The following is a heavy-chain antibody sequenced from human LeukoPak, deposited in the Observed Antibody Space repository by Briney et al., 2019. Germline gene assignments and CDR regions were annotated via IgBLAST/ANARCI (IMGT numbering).Heavy chain of an antibody. D-gene: IGHD1-1*01. J-gene: IGHJ6*03. CDR3: ARVSWFPGTSYYYMDV. CDR2: IYYSGST. V-gene: IGHV4-59*01. Sequence: PSETLSLTCTVSGGSISNKYWSWIRQPPGKGLEWIGYIYYSGSTNYNPSLKSRVTILVDTSKNQFSLKLSSVTAADTAVYYCARVSWFPGTSYYYMDVWDKGTTVTVSS. CDR1: GGSISNKY.